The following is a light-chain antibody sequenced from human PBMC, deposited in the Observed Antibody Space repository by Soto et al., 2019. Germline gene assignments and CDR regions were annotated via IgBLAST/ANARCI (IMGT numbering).Light chain of an antibody. CDR2: DAS. Sequence: DIQMTQSPSTLSASVRDRVSITWRASQSISSWSAWYQQKPGKAPKLLIYDASSLESGVPSRFSGSGSGTEFTLTISSLQPDDFATYYCQQYNSYWTYGQGTKV. CDR1: QSISSW. V-gene: IGKV1-5*01. CDR3: QQYNSYWT. J-gene: IGKJ1*01.